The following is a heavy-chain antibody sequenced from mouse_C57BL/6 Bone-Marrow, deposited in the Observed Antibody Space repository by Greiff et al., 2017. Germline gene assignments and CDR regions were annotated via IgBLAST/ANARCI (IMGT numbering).Heavy chain of an antibody. D-gene: IGHD1-1*01. CDR1: GFTFSNYW. Sequence: EVKVVESGGGLVQPGGSMKLSCVASGFTFSNYWMNWVRQSPEKGLEWVAQIRLKSDNYATHYAESVKGRFTISRADSKSSVYLQMNNLSAEDTGIYYCIAISDNYGSSYEAMDYWGQGTSVTVSS. CDR3: IAISDNYGSSYEAMDY. V-gene: IGHV6-3*01. J-gene: IGHJ4*01. CDR2: IRLKSDNYAT.